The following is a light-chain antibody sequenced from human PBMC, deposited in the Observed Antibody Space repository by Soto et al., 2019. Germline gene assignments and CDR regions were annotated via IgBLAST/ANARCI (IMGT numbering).Light chain of an antibody. J-gene: IGLJ2*01. CDR2: EVS. CDR1: SSDVGGYDY. Sequence: QSALTQPASVSGSPGQSITISCTGTSSDVGGYDYVSWYQHHPGKAPRLMIFEVSNRPSGVSNRFSGSKSGNTASLTISGLQAEDEADYYCSSYTSDSHVVFGGGTKLTVL. CDR3: SSYTSDSHVV. V-gene: IGLV2-14*01.